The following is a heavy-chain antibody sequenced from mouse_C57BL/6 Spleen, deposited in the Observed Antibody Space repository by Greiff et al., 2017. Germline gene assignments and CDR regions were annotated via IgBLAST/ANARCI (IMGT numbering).Heavy chain of an antibody. D-gene: IGHD1-1*01. Sequence: EVKLMESGGGLVKPGGSLKLSCAASGFTFSDYGMHWVRQAPEKGLEWVAYISSGSSTIYYADTVKGRFTISRDNAKNTLFLQMTSLRSEDTAMYYCARENDYGSSYWYFDVWGTGTTVTVSS. V-gene: IGHV5-17*01. CDR2: ISSGSSTI. CDR1: GFTFSDYG. CDR3: ARENDYGSSYWYFDV. J-gene: IGHJ1*03.